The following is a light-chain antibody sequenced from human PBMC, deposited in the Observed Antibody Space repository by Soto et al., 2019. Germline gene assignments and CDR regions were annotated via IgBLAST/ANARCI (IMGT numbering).Light chain of an antibody. CDR1: QGISSY. V-gene: IGKV1-9*01. CDR3: QQLNSYPLT. CDR2: AAS. Sequence: DIQLTQSPSFLSASVGDRVTITCRASQGISSYLAWYQQKPGKAPKLLIYAASTLQSGVPSRFSGSGSGTEFTLTISSLQPEHFATYYCQQLNSYPLTFGQGTKVEIK. J-gene: IGKJ1*01.